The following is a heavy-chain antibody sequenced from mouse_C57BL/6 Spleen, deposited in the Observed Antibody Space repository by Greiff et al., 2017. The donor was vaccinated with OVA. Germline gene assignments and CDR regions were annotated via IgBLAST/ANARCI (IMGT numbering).Heavy chain of an antibody. J-gene: IGHJ1*03. D-gene: IGHD1-1*01. CDR2: IHPSDSDT. V-gene: IGHV1-74*01. CDR1: GYTFTSYW. CDR3: ALYYGSSYGYFDV. Sequence: VQLQQPGAELVKPGASVKLSCKASGYTFTSYWMHWVKQRPGQGLEWIGRIHPSDSDTNYNQKFKGKATLTVDKSSSTAYMQLRSLTSEDSAVYYGALYYGSSYGYFDVWGTGTTVTVSS.